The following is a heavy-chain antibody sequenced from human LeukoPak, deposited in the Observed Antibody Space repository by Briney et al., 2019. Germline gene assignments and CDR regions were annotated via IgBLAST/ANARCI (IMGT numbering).Heavy chain of an antibody. V-gene: IGHV3-23*01. CDR2: ISSSGGST. J-gene: IGHJ4*02. CDR1: GFTFTHYA. D-gene: IGHD3/OR15-3a*01. CDR3: AKVRTGHYFDY. Sequence: PGGSLRLSCAASGFTFTHYAMSWVRQAPGKGLEWVSSISSSGGSTYYADSVKGRFTISRDDSKNTLYVQMNSLRAEDTAVYYCAKVRTGHYFDYWGQGTLVTVPS.